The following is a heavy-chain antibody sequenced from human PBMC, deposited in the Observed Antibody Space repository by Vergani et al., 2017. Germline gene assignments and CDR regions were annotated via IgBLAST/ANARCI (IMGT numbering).Heavy chain of an antibody. Sequence: QVQLQESGPGLVKPSETLSLTCTVSGGSISSYYWSWIRQPAGKGLEWIGRIYTSGSTNYNPSLKSRVTISVDTSKNQFSLKLSSVTAADTAVYYCASKNCSSTSCYLGWFDPWGQGTLVTVSS. D-gene: IGHD2-2*01. V-gene: IGHV4-4*07. CDR1: GGSISSYY. J-gene: IGHJ5*02. CDR2: IYTSGST. CDR3: ASKNCSSTSCYLGWFDP.